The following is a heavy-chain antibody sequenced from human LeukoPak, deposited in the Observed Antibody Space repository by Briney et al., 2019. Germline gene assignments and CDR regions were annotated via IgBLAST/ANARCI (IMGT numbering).Heavy chain of an antibody. CDR2: IIPVLGIA. V-gene: IGHV1-69*04. J-gene: IGHJ5*02. Sequence: ASVKVSCKASGGTFSSYAISWVRQAPGQGLEWMGRIIPVLGIANYAQKFQGRVTITADKSTSTAYMELSSLRSEDTAVYYCARDQSRRFDPWGQGTLVTVSS. CDR1: GGTFSSYA. D-gene: IGHD6-13*01. CDR3: ARDQSRRFDP.